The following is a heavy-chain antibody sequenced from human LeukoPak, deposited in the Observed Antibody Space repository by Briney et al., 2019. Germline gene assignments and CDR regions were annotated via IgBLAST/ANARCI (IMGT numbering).Heavy chain of an antibody. Sequence: SETLSLTCTVSGGSISSYYWSWIRQPPGKGLEWIGYIYYSGSTNYNPSLKSRVTISVDTSKNQFSLKLSSVTAADTAVYYCARIPSSGYYLLWFDPWGQGTLVTVSS. D-gene: IGHD3-22*01. J-gene: IGHJ5*02. CDR3: ARIPSSGYYLLWFDP. CDR1: GGSISSYY. CDR2: IYYSGST. V-gene: IGHV4-59*12.